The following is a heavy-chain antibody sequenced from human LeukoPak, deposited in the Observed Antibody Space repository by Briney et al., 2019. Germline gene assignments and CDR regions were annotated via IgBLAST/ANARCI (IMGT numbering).Heavy chain of an antibody. D-gene: IGHD6-19*01. CDR3: AKVPWLDTGVYYFDY. CDR2: ISGSGGST. Sequence: GGSLRLSCAASGFTFSSYAMSWVRQAPGKGLEWVSAISGSGGSTYYADSVKGRFTISRDNSKNTLYLQMNSLRAEDTAVYYCAKVPWLDTGVYYFDYWGQGTLVTISS. CDR1: GFTFSSYA. V-gene: IGHV3-23*01. J-gene: IGHJ4*02.